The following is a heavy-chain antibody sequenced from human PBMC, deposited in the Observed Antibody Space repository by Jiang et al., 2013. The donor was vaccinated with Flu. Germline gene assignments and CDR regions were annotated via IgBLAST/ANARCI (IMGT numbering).Heavy chain of an antibody. CDR2: IYYSGNT. CDR3: ARLDYGDGYYYYGVDV. CDR1: GGSISSSNYL. J-gene: IGHJ6*02. Sequence: LLKPSETLSLTCTVSGGSISSSNYLWGWIRQPPGKGLEWIGTIYYSGNTYYNPSLRSRVAVSIDTSKSQFSLTLNSVTAADTAVYYCARLDYGDGYYYYGVDVWGQGTTVTVSS. V-gene: IGHV4-39*01. D-gene: IGHD4-17*01.